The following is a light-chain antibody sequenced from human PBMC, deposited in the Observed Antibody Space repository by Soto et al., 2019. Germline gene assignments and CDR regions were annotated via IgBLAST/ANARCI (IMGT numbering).Light chain of an antibody. V-gene: IGKV3-15*01. CDR3: LQYPNLWA. CDR2: RAS. CDR1: QNIYYN. J-gene: IGKJ1*01. Sequence: ILMTQSPATVSVSPGESATLSCRASQNIYYNVAWYQHRPGQAPRLLIYRASTRAPGVPARFSGSGSGTEFTLTISSLQPEDSTVYSCLQYPNLWAFGQGTKVDIK.